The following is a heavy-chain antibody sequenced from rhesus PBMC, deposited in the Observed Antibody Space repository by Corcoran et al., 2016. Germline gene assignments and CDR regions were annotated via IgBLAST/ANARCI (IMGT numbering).Heavy chain of an antibody. CDR2: MSTVTACTT. Sequence: EVQLVESGGGLVQSGGSLRLSCVASGCTFSDQYMDWVRQAPGKGLGRVSSMSTVTACTTLHPDSVTGRFIISRDNAKNSLFRQMNSLRAEDTAVYYCTMGEYSSWSRWSQGVLVTVSS. D-gene: IGHD6-13*01. CDR1: GCTFSDQY. J-gene: IGHJ4*01. CDR3: TMGEYSSWSR. V-gene: IGHV3-110*02.